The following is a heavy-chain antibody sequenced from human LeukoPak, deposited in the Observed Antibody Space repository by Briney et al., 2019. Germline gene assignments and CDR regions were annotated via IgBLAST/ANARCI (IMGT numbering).Heavy chain of an antibody. CDR3: ARTKRDSSGYWYPFDP. D-gene: IGHD3-22*01. Sequence: ASVKVSCKASGYTFTSYDNNWVRQATGQGLEWMGWMNPNSGNTGYAQKFQGRVTITRNTSISTAYMELSSLRSEDTAVYYCARTKRDSSGYWYPFDPWGQGTLVTVSS. CDR1: GYTFTSYD. CDR2: MNPNSGNT. V-gene: IGHV1-8*03. J-gene: IGHJ5*02.